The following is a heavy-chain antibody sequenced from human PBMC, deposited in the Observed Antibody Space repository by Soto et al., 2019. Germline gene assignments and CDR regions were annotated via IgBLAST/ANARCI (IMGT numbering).Heavy chain of an antibody. J-gene: IGHJ4*02. V-gene: IGHV4-59*01. CDR1: GGSISSYY. CDR3: ARSLAAAGTWYFDY. CDR2: IYYSGST. D-gene: IGHD6-13*01. Sequence: SETLSLTCTVSGGSISSYYWSWIRQPPGKGLEWIGYIYYSGSTNYNPSLKSRVTISVDTSKNQFSLKLSSVTAADTAVYYCARSLAAAGTWYFDYWGQGTLVTVSS.